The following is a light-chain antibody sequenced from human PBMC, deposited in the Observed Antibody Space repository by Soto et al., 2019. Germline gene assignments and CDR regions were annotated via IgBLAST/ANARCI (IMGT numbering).Light chain of an antibody. CDR2: GAS. CDR3: HQYSSAPYI. V-gene: IGKV3-20*01. J-gene: IGKJ2*01. CDR1: QTIGSDF. Sequence: PGETATLSCRASQTIGSDFLFWYQQKPGQAPRLLIYGASSRATGIPDRFSGSGSGTDFTLTISRLEPGDFAVYYCHQYSSAPYIFGQGTNLEIK.